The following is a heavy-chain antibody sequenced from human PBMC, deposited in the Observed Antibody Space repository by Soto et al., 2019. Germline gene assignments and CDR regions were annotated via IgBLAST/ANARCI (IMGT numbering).Heavy chain of an antibody. Sequence: SETLSLTCAVYGGSFSGYYWSWIRQPPGKGLEWIGEINHSGSTNYNPSLKSRVTISVDTSKNQFSLKLSSVTAADTAVYYCARGLIHDPLSGITGTTTLDYYDYWSRGTLVTVSS. V-gene: IGHV4-34*01. CDR3: ARGLIHDPLSGITGTTTLDYYDY. CDR1: GGSFSGYY. J-gene: IGHJ4*02. D-gene: IGHD1-20*01. CDR2: INHSGST.